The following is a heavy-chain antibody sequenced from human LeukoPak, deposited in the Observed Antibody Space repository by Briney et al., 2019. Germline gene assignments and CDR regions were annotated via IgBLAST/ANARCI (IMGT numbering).Heavy chain of an antibody. J-gene: IGHJ3*02. CDR2: IKQDGSEK. CDR1: GFPFSSYW. CDR3: ARGRYGGAIDI. V-gene: IGHV3-7*01. Sequence: PGGSLRPPCAASGFPFSSYWMNWAPQAPGKGREWVANIKQDGSEKYYVDAVKGRFTISRDNAKDSLYLQMNSLRAEDTAVYYCARGRYGGAIDIWGQGTMVTVSS. D-gene: IGHD5-18*01.